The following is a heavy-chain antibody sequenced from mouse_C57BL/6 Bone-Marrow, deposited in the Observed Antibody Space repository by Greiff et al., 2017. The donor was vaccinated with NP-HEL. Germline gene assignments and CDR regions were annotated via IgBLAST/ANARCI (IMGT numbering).Heavy chain of an antibody. J-gene: IGHJ4*01. CDR2: IYPRSGNT. Sequence: VQLQQSGAELARPGASVKLSCKASGYTFTSYGISWVKQRTGQGLEWIGEIYPRSGNTYSNEKFKGKATLTAAKSSSTAYMELRSLTSEDSAVYFCARGGDYGSSGYYAMDYWGQGTSVTVSS. V-gene: IGHV1-81*01. CDR3: ARGGDYGSSGYYAMDY. D-gene: IGHD1-1*01. CDR1: GYTFTSYG.